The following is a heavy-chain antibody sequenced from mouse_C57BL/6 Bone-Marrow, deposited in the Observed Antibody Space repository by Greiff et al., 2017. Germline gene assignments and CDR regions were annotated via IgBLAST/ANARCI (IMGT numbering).Heavy chain of an antibody. V-gene: IGHV14-4*01. J-gene: IGHJ4*01. CDR1: GFNIKDDY. CDR3: TQAYYSNYPY. D-gene: IGHD2-5*01. CDR2: IDPENGDT. Sequence: VQLQQSGAELVRPGASVKLSCTASGFNIKDDYMHWVKQRPEQGLEWIGWIDPENGDTEYASKFQGKATITADTSSNTAYLQLSSLTAEDTAVYYCTQAYYSNYPYWGQGTSVTVSS.